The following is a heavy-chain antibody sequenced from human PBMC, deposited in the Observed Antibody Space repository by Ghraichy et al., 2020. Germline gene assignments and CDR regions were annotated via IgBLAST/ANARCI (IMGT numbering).Heavy chain of an antibody. CDR1: GGSFSGYY. J-gene: IGHJ4*02. CDR3: ARGVLRIAAPPDRSDY. V-gene: IGHV4-34*01. CDR2: INHSGST. D-gene: IGHD6-6*01. Sequence: SETLSLTCAVYGGSFSGYYWSWIRQPPGKGLEWIGEINHSGSTNYNPSLKSRVTISVDTSKNQFSLKLSSVTAADTAVYYCARGVLRIAAPPDRSDYWGQGTLVTVSS.